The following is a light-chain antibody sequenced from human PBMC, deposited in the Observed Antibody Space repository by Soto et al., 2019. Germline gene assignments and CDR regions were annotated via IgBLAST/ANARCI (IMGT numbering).Light chain of an antibody. CDR3: SSYTDSSNYV. CDR1: SSDVGGYNY. CDR2: EVS. V-gene: IGLV2-8*01. Sequence: QSVLTQPPSASGSPGQSVTISCTGTSSDVGGYNYVSWYQQHPGKAPKLIIYEVSKRPSGVPDRFSGSKSGNTASLTVSGLQAEDEADYYCSSYTDSSNYVFGTGTRSPS. J-gene: IGLJ1*01.